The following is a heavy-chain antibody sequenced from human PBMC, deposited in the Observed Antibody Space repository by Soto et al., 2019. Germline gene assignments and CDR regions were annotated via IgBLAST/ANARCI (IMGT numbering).Heavy chain of an antibody. J-gene: IGHJ4*01. Sequence: PGGALRLSWAASGFTFNNYAMNWVRQAPGKGLEWVSTISGSDDSTYYADFVKGRFTVSSENSKNTMFLQMNRLTDHDTHVFYCERVLFTATTAVDYRGXATLFTV. V-gene: IGHV3-23*01. CDR2: ISGSDDST. D-gene: IGHD4-17*01. CDR3: ERVLFTATTAVDY. CDR1: GFTFNNYA.